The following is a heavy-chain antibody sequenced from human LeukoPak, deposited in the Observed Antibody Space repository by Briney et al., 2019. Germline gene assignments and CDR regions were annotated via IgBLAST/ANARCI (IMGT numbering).Heavy chain of an antibody. CDR1: GDTLTELS. CDR2: FDPEHGEM. V-gene: IGHV1-24*01. D-gene: IGHD3-9*01. Sequence: ASVKVSCKVSGDTLTELSTHWVRQAPGKGLEWMGGFDPEHGEMIYAQKLQGRVTMTEDRPTDTAYMELSSLRSEDTAVYYCATGGPWDLLKYWGQGTLVTVSS. J-gene: IGHJ4*02. CDR3: ATGGPWDLLKY.